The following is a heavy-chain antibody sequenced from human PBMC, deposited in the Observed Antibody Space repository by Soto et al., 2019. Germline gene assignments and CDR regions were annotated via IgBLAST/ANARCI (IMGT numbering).Heavy chain of an antibody. CDR3: ARLATVTTSGPLWLDY. J-gene: IGHJ4*02. D-gene: IGHD4-17*01. CDR1: GGTFSSYT. Sequence: QVQLVQSGAEVKKPGSSVKVSCKASGGTFSSYTISWVRQAPGQGLEWMGRIIPILGIANYAQKFQGRVTITADKSTSTAYMELRSLRSEDTAVYYCARLATVTTSGPLWLDYWGQGPLVTVSS. V-gene: IGHV1-69*02. CDR2: IIPILGIA.